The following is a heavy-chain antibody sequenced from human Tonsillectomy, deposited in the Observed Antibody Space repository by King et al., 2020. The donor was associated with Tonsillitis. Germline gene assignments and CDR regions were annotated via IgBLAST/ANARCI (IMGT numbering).Heavy chain of an antibody. V-gene: IGHV3-9*01. CDR1: GFTFDNFA. D-gene: IGHD2/OR15-2a*01. CDR2: ISWNSDSI. CDR3: VKDENLDC. Sequence: VQLVESGGGLVQPGRSLRLSCAASGFTFDNFAMHWVRQAPGKGLEWVSGISWNSDSIGYADSVKGRVTISRDNAKNSLYLQMNSLRPEDTALYYCVKDENLDCWGQGTLVTVSS. J-gene: IGHJ4*02.